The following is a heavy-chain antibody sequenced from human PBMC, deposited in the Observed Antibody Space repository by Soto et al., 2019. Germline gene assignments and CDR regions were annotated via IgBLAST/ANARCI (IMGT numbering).Heavy chain of an antibody. CDR1: GFTFTSYG. V-gene: IGHV3-30*18. CDR3: AKGAVTTSLYYFDY. J-gene: IGHJ4*02. D-gene: IGHD4-17*01. Sequence: QVQLVESGGSVVQPGRSLRLSCAASGFTFTSYGMHWVRQAPGKGLEWVAVISYDGSEKYYAVSVKGRFTISRDNSKNTLYLQMNSLRAEDTAVYYCAKGAVTTSLYYFDYWGQGTLVPVSS. CDR2: ISYDGSEK.